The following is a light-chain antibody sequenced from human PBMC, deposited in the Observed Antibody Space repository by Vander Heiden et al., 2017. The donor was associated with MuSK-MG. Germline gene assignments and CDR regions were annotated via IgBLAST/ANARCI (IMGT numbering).Light chain of an antibody. V-gene: IGLV2-14*03. CDR2: DVT. Sequence: QSALTQPASVSGSPGQSICTSCTGTSSDFGDYNHLPRFQQNAGKAPKLIIYDVTNRPAGVSSRFSGSKSGSTASLTIAGLQAEDEAYYYCSSYTTTNAVVFGGGTRLTVL. CDR3: SSYTTTNAVV. J-gene: IGLJ3*02. CDR1: SSDFGDYNH.